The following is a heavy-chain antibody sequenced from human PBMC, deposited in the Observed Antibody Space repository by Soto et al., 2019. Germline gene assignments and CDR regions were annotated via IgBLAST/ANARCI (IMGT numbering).Heavy chain of an antibody. CDR2: IVVGSGNT. CDR1: GFTFTSSA. Sequence: QMQRVQSGPEVKKPGTSVKVSCKASGFTFTSSAMQWVRQARGQRLEWIGWIVVGSGNTNYAQKFQERVTITRDMSTSTAYMELSSLRSEDTAVYYCAADDYDILTGYSRYYGMDVWGQGTTVTVSS. J-gene: IGHJ6*02. V-gene: IGHV1-58*02. D-gene: IGHD3-9*01. CDR3: AADDYDILTGYSRYYGMDV.